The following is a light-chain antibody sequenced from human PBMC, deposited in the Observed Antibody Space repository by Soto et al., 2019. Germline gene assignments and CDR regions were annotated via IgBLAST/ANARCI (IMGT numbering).Light chain of an antibody. CDR1: SSNIGSNT. V-gene: IGLV1-44*01. CDR2: TNN. J-gene: IGLJ1*01. Sequence: QSVLTQPPSASGTPGQRVTISCSGTSSNIGSNTVNWYQQLPGTAPKLLIYTNNQRPSGVPDRFSGSKSGTSASLAISGLQSEDEADYYCAAWDDSLHALVFGTGTKVTVL. CDR3: AAWDDSLHALV.